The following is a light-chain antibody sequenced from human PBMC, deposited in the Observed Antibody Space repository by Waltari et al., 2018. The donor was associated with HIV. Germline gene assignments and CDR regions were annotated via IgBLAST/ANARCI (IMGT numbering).Light chain of an antibody. V-gene: IGLV8-61*01. CDR3: VLYMGTGIWV. CDR1: SGSVSTSYY. J-gene: IGLJ3*02. Sequence: QTVVTQEPSFSVSPGGTVTLTCGLSSGSVSTSYYPSWYQQTPGQAPRTLIHSTNTRSSGVPDRVSGSILGNKAALTITGAQEDDESDYYCVLYMGTGIWVFGGGTKLTVL. CDR2: STN.